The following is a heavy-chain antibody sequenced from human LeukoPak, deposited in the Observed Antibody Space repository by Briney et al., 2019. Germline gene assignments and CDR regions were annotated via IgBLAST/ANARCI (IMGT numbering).Heavy chain of an antibody. J-gene: IGHJ4*02. D-gene: IGHD1-26*01. Sequence: GASVKVSCEVSGYSLTEFSMHWVRQAPGKGGGRMGGFNPEEGETINAQKFQGRVTMTEDTSTATASMGLTSLRSEDAAVYYCAAVSGGRRPPSYWGQGSQVSVSS. CDR2: FNPEEGET. CDR3: AAVSGGRRPPSY. CDR1: GYSLTEFS. V-gene: IGHV1-24*01.